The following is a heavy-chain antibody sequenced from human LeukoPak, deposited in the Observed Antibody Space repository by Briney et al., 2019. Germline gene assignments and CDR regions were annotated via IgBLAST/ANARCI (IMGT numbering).Heavy chain of an antibody. Sequence: RASVKVSCKASGYTFTSYGISWVRQAPGQGLEWMGWISAYNGNTNYAQKLQGRVTMTTDTSTSTAYMELSRLTSDDTAVYYCARDRAGYCSSRSCSQGGFDFWGQGTMVTVSS. V-gene: IGHV1-18*01. CDR1: GYTFTSYG. CDR3: ARDRAGYCSSRSCSQGGFDF. CDR2: ISAYNGNT. D-gene: IGHD2-2*01. J-gene: IGHJ3*01.